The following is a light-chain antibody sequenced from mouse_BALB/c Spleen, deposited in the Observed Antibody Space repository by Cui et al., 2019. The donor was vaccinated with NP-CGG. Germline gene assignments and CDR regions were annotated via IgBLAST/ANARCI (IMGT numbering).Light chain of an antibody. Sequence: QTVVTQESALTTSPGETVTLTCRSSTGAVTSNNYANWIQEKPNHLFTGLIGGTDNRAPGVHARFSGSLIGDKAALTITGAQTEDEAIYFCALWYNNHWVFGGGTKLTVL. CDR3: ALWYNNHWV. CDR1: TGAVTSNNY. CDR2: GTD. J-gene: IGLJ1*01. V-gene: IGLV1*01.